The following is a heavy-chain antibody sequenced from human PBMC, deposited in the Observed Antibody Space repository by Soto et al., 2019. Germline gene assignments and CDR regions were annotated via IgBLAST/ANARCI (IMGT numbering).Heavy chain of an antibody. Sequence: GGSLRLSCAASGFTFDDYAMHWVRQAPGKGLEWVSGISWNSGSIGYADSVKGRFTISRDNAKNSLYLQMNSLRAEDTALYYCAKADGIYCTNGVCYDYWGQGTLVTVSS. D-gene: IGHD2-8*01. J-gene: IGHJ4*02. CDR2: ISWNSGSI. CDR1: GFTFDDYA. CDR3: AKADGIYCTNGVCYDY. V-gene: IGHV3-9*01.